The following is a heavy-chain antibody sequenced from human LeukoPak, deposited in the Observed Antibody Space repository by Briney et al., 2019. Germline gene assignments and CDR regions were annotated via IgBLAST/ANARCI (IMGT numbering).Heavy chain of an antibody. D-gene: IGHD2-2*01. Sequence: SETLSLTCTVSGGSISSSSYYWGWLRQPPGKGREWFGRIYYSGSTYNNPSLKSRGTISVDTSKNQFSLKLSSVTAADTAVYYCARQEPYCSSTSCNFDYWGQGTLVTVSS. CDR1: GGSISSSSYY. J-gene: IGHJ4*02. CDR2: IYYSGST. CDR3: ARQEPYCSSTSCNFDY. V-gene: IGHV4-39*01.